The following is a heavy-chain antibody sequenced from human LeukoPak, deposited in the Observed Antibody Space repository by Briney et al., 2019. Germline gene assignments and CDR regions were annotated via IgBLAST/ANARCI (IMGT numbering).Heavy chain of an antibody. D-gene: IGHD2-15*01. Sequence: GGSLRLSCAASGFTFSSYEMNWVRQAPGKGLEWVSYISSSGSTIYYADSVKGRFTISRDNAKNSLYLQMNSLRAEDTAVYYCARDAPGGVCSGGSSFDYWGQGTLVTVSS. CDR1: GFTFSSYE. CDR2: ISSSGSTI. V-gene: IGHV3-48*03. J-gene: IGHJ4*02. CDR3: ARDAPGGVCSGGSSFDY.